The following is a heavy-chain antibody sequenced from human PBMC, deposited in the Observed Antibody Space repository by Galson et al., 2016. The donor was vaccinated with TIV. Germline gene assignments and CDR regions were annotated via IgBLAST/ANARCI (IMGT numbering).Heavy chain of an antibody. J-gene: IGHJ3*01. Sequence: SLRLSCATSGFTFSDNEMDWVRQAPGKGLEWVGRIKSKTAGGTTDYAAAVEGRFTISRDDSENTVYLQMNSLKSDDSGVYYCTTDPYGVDVWGHGTMVTVS. CDR1: GFTFSDNE. CDR3: TTDPYGVDV. V-gene: IGHV3-15*01. D-gene: IGHD4/OR15-4a*01. CDR2: IKSKTAGGTT.